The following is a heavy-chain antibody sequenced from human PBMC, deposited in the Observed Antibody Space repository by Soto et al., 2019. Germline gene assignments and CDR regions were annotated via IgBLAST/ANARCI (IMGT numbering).Heavy chain of an antibody. V-gene: IGHV3-30*18. J-gene: IGHJ4*02. D-gene: IGHD2-2*01. CDR1: GFTFTNYG. Sequence: GGSLRLSCAASGFTFTNYGMHWVRQAPGKGLEWVSVISYDGSDKYYADSVKGRFTISRDNSKNTLYVQMNSLRAEDTAVYYCAKGVGVVVPDVGWYFDYWGQGALVTVSS. CDR2: ISYDGSDK. CDR3: AKGVGVVVPDVGWYFDY.